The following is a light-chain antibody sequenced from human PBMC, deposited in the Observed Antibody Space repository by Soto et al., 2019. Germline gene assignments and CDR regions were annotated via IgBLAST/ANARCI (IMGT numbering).Light chain of an antibody. J-gene: IGKJ4*01. CDR1: QSVSSN. CDR2: GAS. V-gene: IGKV3D-15*01. Sequence: EIVMTQYPATLSVYAGERGTLSCRSSQSVSSNLAWYQQKHGQAPRLLIYGASTRATGIPARFSGSGSGTDFTLTISSLQSEDFAVYYCQQYNNWPPLTFGGGTKVEIK. CDR3: QQYNNWPPLT.